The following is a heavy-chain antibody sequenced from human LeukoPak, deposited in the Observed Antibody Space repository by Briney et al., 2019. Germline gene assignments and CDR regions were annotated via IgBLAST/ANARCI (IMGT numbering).Heavy chain of an antibody. D-gene: IGHD1-14*01. J-gene: IGHJ5*01. CDR3: VRSINHWFYS. CDR2: TFYRSKWYN. V-gene: IGHV6-1*01. CDR1: GDSVSSDSAA. Sequence: SQTLSLTCAISGDSVSSDSAAWNWIRQSPSRGLEWLGRTFYRSKWYNDSAVSVKSRVTVNPDTSKNQFSLQLTSVTPEDTAVYYCVRSINHWFYSCGRETLATVSP.